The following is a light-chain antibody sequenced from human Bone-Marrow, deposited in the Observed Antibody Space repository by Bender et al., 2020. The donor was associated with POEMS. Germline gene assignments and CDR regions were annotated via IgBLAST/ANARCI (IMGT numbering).Light chain of an antibody. Sequence: SSELTQDPAVSVALGQTVRITCQGDSLRMFSTTWYQQKPGQAPILVIYYNNERPSGIPDRFSGSNSGNTASLTITGAQAEDEADYYCYSRDITGNLLVFGGGTKLTVL. J-gene: IGLJ2*01. CDR3: YSRDITGNLLV. CDR1: SLRMFS. V-gene: IGLV3-19*01. CDR2: YNN.